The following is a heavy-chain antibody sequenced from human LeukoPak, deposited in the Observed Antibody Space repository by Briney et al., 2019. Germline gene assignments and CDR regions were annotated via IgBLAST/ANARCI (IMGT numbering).Heavy chain of an antibody. CDR2: IYYTGST. CDR1: GGSISNYY. J-gene: IGHJ4*02. Sequence: SETLSLTCTVSGGSISNYYWSWIRQPPGKGLEWIGYIYYTGSTNYNPSLKSRVTMSVDTSKNQFSLNLPSVTPEDTAVYYCARNLIPEQLVVNFWGQGTLVTVSS. V-gene: IGHV4-59*01. D-gene: IGHD6-13*01. CDR3: ARNLIPEQLVVNF.